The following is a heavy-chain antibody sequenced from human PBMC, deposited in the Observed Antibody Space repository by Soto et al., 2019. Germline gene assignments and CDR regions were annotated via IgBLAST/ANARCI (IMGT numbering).Heavy chain of an antibody. CDR1: GGSISRYY. CDR3: ARDRSTYGGGGTGEVKENWFDP. CDR2: AYYSGDT. Sequence: QVQLQESGPGVVKASETLSLSCSVSGGSISRYYWSWIRQPPGKGLEWIGYAYYSGDTGYNPSLRSGVTMAVDTSKSQVSLKLSSVTAADTAVYYCARDRSTYGGGGTGEVKENWFDPWGQGALVTVSS. J-gene: IGHJ5*02. V-gene: IGHV4-59*01. D-gene: IGHD2-8*01.